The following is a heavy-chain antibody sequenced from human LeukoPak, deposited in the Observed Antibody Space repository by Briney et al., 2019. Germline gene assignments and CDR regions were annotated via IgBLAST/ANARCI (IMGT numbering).Heavy chain of an antibody. CDR2: IKNDGSST. J-gene: IGHJ4*02. V-gene: IGHV3-74*01. Sequence: GGSLRLSCAASGFTFSSQWMHWVRQVPGKGLVWVSRIKNDGSSTSYADSVKGRFTISRDNSKNTLYLQMNSLRAEDTAVYYCAKDSSFYYYFDYWGQGTLVTVSS. D-gene: IGHD6-6*01. CDR1: GFTFSSQW. CDR3: AKDSSFYYYFDY.